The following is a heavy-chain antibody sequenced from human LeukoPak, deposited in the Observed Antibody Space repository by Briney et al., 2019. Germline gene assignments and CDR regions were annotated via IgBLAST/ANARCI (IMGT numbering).Heavy chain of an antibody. V-gene: IGHV3-23*01. Sequence: GGSLRLSCAASGFTFSSYAMGWVRQAPGKGLEWVSAISGSGGSTYYADSVKGRSTISRDNSKNTLYLQMNSLRAEDTAVYYCAKDRAYSGSFDYWGQGTLVTVSS. CDR2: ISGSGGST. CDR1: GFTFSSYA. J-gene: IGHJ4*02. CDR3: AKDRAYSGSFDY. D-gene: IGHD2-21*01.